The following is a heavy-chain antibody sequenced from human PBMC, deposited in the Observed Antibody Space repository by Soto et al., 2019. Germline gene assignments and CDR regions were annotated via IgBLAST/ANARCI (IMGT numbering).Heavy chain of an antibody. Sequence: SETLSLTCAVYGGSFSGYYWSWIRQPPGKGLEWIGEINHSGSTNYNPSLKSRVTISVDTSKNQFSLKLSSVTAADTAVYYCARVPDSSGYGRWFDPWGQGTLVTVSS. D-gene: IGHD3-22*01. CDR1: GGSFSGYY. CDR3: ARVPDSSGYGRWFDP. CDR2: INHSGST. V-gene: IGHV4-34*01. J-gene: IGHJ5*02.